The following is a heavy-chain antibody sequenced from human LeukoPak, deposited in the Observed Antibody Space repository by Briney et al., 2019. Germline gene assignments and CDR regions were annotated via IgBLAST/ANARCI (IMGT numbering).Heavy chain of an antibody. D-gene: IGHD4-11*01. V-gene: IGHV4-59*08. CDR1: GGSISTHY. Sequence: PSETLSLTCTVSGGSISTHYWSWIRQPPGKGLEWIGYIYYSGSTNYNPSLKSRVTISVDTSKNQFSLKLNSVTDTDTAMYYCARTEYDYNNYAYYYGMDVWGQGTTVTVSS. CDR3: ARTEYDYNNYAYYYGMDV. J-gene: IGHJ6*02. CDR2: IYYSGST.